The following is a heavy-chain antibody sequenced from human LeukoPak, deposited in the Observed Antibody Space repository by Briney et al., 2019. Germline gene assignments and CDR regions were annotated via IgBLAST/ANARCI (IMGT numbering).Heavy chain of an antibody. Sequence: SETLSLTCTVSGGSISSGSYXXXWIRQPAGXGXXXIGRXYTSGSTNYNPSPKSXVTISIDTSKNQFSLKLTSVTAADTAVYYCARMTHGSGFDYWGQGSLVTVSS. V-gene: IGHV4-61*02. CDR3: ARMTHGSGFDY. J-gene: IGHJ4*02. D-gene: IGHD5-24*01. CDR2: XYTSGST. CDR1: GGSISSGSYX.